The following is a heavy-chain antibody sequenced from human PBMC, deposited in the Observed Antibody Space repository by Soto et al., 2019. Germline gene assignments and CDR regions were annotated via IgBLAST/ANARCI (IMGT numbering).Heavy chain of an antibody. CDR1: GGSISSSSYY. CDR3: ARLGAAAGFDY. V-gene: IGHV4-39*01. D-gene: IGHD6-13*01. Sequence: QLQLQESGPGLVKPSETLSLTCTVSGGSISSSSYYWGWIRQPPGKGLEWIGSIYYSGSTYYNPSLKSXDTXSXGTSKNQFSLKLSSVTAADTAVYYCARLGAAAGFDYWGQGTLVTGSS. CDR2: IYYSGST. J-gene: IGHJ4*02.